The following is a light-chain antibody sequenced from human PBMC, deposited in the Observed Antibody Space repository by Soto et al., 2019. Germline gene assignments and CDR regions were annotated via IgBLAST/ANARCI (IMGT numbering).Light chain of an antibody. CDR1: QRVNIN. V-gene: IGKV3-15*01. Sequence: EIVMTQSPATLSVSPGERATLSCRASQRVNINLAWYQQKPGQAPRLLIYGASTRATGIPARFSGSGSGTEFTLTISSLQSEDFGVYYCQQYNNWPRTFGQGNKVDIK. CDR2: GAS. J-gene: IGKJ1*01. CDR3: QQYNNWPRT.